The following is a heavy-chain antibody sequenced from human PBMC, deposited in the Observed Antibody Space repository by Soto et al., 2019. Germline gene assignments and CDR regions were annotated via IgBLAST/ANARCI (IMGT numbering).Heavy chain of an antibody. CDR3: GRGGGPTAGLGY. CDR2: IWYDGSNK. V-gene: IGHV3-33*01. CDR1: GFTFSSYG. J-gene: IGHJ4*02. Sequence: QVQLVESGGGVVQPGRSLRLSCAASGFTFSSYGMHWVRQAPGKGLEWVAVIWYDGSNKYYADSVKGRFTISRDNAKNTLYLQMNSLRAEDTAVYYCGRGGGPTAGLGYWGQGTLVTVSS. D-gene: IGHD4-17*01.